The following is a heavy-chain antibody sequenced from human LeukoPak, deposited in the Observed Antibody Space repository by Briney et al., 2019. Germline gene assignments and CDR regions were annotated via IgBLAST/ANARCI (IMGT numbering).Heavy chain of an antibody. V-gene: IGHV4-4*02. CDR2: ISHSGST. J-gene: IGHJ4*02. CDR3: ARGTNYNWDS. Sequence: SGTLSLTCTASGDSISSHKWWWCWVRQSPGNGLEWIGEISHSGSTTYNPSLKSRVTISADMSKNQFSLSLTSVTAADTAVYYCARGTNYNWDSWGQGILVTVSS. D-gene: IGHD1-20*01. CDR1: GDSISSHKW.